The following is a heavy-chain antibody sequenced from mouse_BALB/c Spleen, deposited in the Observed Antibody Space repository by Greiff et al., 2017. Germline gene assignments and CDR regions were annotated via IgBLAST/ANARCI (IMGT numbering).Heavy chain of an antibody. CDR2: IRNKANGYTT. J-gene: IGHJ2*01. CDR1: GFTFTDYY. CDR3: ARDRPRYFDY. V-gene: IGHV7-3*02. Sequence: EVKVVESGGGLVQPGGSLRLSCATSGFTFTDYYMSWVRQPPGKALEWLGFIRNKANGYTTEYSASVKGRFTISRDNSQSILYLQMNTLRAEDSATYYCARDRPRYFDYWGQGTTLTVSS.